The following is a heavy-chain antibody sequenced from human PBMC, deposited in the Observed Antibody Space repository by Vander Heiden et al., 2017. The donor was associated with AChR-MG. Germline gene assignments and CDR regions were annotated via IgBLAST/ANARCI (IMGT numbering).Heavy chain of an antibody. Sequence: QVQLQESGPGLVTPSGTLSLTCAVSGGSITTGNWWSWVRQPPDKGLEWIGEIYHSGSTNYKPSLKSRVTISVDKSKSVFSLKLSSVTAADTAIYYCARWDPRTVTFDYWGQGTLVTVSS. CDR1: GGSITTGNW. CDR2: IYHSGST. CDR3: ARWDPRTVTFDY. J-gene: IGHJ4*02. V-gene: IGHV4-4*02. D-gene: IGHD4-17*01.